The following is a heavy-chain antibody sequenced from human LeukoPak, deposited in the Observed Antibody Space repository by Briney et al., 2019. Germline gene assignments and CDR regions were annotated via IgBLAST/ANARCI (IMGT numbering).Heavy chain of an antibody. D-gene: IGHD3-3*01. CDR1: GFTFSSYW. CDR2: IKQDGNEK. CDR3: ARDFVSIFGVLREEGDY. Sequence: HPGGSLRLSCAASGFTFSSYWMSWVRQAPGKGLEWVANIKQDGNEKYYVDSVKGRFTISRDNAKNSLSLQMHSLRAEDTAVYYCARDFVSIFGVLREEGDYWGQGTLVTVSS. J-gene: IGHJ4*02. V-gene: IGHV3-7*01.